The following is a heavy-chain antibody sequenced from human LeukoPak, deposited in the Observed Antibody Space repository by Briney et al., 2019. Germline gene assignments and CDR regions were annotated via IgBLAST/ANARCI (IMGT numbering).Heavy chain of an antibody. CDR3: ARDPRYYYDSSGLD. CDR2: IIPILGIA. Sequence: SVEVSCKASGGTFSSYTISWVRQAPGQGLQWMGRIIPILGIANYAQKFQGRVTITADKSTSTAYMELSSLRSEDTAVYYCARDPRYYYDSSGLDWGQGTLVTVSS. CDR1: GGTFSSYT. J-gene: IGHJ4*02. D-gene: IGHD3-22*01. V-gene: IGHV1-69*04.